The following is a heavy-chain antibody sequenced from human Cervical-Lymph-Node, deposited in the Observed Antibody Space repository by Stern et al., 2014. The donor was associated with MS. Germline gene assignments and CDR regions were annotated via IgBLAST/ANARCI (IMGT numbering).Heavy chain of an antibody. CDR1: GASVSSGSYY. CDR2: VYYTGTP. J-gene: IGHJ6*02. D-gene: IGHD3-3*01. CDR3: ARHDQFLGGMDV. V-gene: IGHV4-39*01. Sequence: QVQLVESGPGLVKPSETLSLTCTVSGASVSSGSYYWGWIRQSPGKRLEWIGYVYYTGTPYSHPSLSSRVTISTDTSNTPFFLTLTSVTATDTAVYYCARHDQFLGGMDVWGQGTTVTVSS.